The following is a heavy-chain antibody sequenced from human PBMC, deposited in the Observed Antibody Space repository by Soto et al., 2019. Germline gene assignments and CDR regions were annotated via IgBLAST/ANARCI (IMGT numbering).Heavy chain of an antibody. V-gene: IGHV3-48*03. J-gene: IGHJ3*02. CDR2: ISSSGSPI. CDR1: GFTFSSYE. CDR3: AREGNPAIAVAVFLDAFDI. Sequence: PVGSLRLSCAASGFTFSSYEMNWVRQAPGKGLEWASYISSSGSPIYYADSVKGRFTISRDSAKSSLYLQMNSLRAEDTAVYYCAREGNPAIAVAVFLDAFDIWGLGTMVTVSS. D-gene: IGHD6-19*01.